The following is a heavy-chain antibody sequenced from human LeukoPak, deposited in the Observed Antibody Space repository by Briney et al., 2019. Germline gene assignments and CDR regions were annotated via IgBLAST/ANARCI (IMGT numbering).Heavy chain of an antibody. Sequence: NPGGSLRLSCAASGFTFSSYSMNWVRQAPGKGLEWVTYISSSSSYIYYADSVKGRFTISRDNAKNSLYLQMNSLRAEDTAVYYCARDILTGYYVSGAFDIWGQGTMVTVSS. CDR3: ARDILTGYYVSGAFDI. J-gene: IGHJ3*02. V-gene: IGHV3-21*04. CDR1: GFTFSSYS. CDR2: ISSSSSYI. D-gene: IGHD3-9*01.